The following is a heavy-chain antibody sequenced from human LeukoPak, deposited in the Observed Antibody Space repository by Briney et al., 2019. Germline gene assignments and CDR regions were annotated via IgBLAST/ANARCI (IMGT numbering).Heavy chain of an antibody. V-gene: IGHV3-73*01. Sequence: GGSLRLSCAASGFTFSGSAMHWVRQASGKGLEWVGRIRSKGNNYATAYPASVKGRFTISRDDSKNTAYLQMNSLKTEDTAVYYCTRLYDSGFDYWGQGTLVTVSS. CDR3: TRLYDSGFDY. D-gene: IGHD3-10*01. CDR1: GFTFSGSA. J-gene: IGHJ4*02. CDR2: IRSKGNNYAT.